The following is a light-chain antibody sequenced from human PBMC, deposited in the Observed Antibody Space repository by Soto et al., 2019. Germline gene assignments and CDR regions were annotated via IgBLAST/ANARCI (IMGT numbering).Light chain of an antibody. V-gene: IGLV4-60*02. CDR3: GMGDSNNRV. Sequence: QPVLTQSSSASASLGSSVKLTCTLSSGHSSYIIAWHQQQPGKAPRYLMKLEGSGSYNKGSGVPDRFSGSSSGADRYLTISTCQLRDEAEYNWGMGDSNNRVFGPGTTLTVL. J-gene: IGLJ1*01. CDR1: SGHSSYI. CDR2: LEGSGSY.